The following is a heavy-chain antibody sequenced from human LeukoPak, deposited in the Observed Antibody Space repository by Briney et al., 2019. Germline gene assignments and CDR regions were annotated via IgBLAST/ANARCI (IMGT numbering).Heavy chain of an antibody. Sequence: GGSLRLSCEASGFTFSNYGMSWVRQAPGKGLEWVSAITASSSSTHDADSVQGRFTISRDNFKKTLHLQMNSLRAEDTAIYYCAKASSAGDSSSWNYWGQGILVTVSS. J-gene: IGHJ4*02. D-gene: IGHD6-13*01. V-gene: IGHV3-23*01. CDR2: ITASSSST. CDR3: AKASSAGDSSSWNY. CDR1: GFTFSNYG.